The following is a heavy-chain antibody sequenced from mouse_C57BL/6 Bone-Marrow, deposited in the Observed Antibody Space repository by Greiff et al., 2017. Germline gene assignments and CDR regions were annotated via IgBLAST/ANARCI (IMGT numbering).Heavy chain of an antibody. Sequence: EVKLMESGPELVKPGDSVKISCKASGYSFTGYFMNWVMQSHGKSLEWIGRINPYNGDTFYNQKFKGKATLTVDKSSSTAYMELRSLKSEDSAVYYCARGVLWGQGTLVTVSA. D-gene: IGHD2-14*01. J-gene: IGHJ3*01. CDR3: ARGVL. CDR2: INPYNGDT. CDR1: GYSFTGYF. V-gene: IGHV1-20*01.